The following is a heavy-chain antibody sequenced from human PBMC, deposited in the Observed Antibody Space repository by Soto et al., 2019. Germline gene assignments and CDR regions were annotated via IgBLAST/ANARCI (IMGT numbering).Heavy chain of an antibody. V-gene: IGHV4-34*01. CDR1: GGSFSGYY. D-gene: IGHD5-12*01. CDR3: ARPSYGLRPYYYYYYGMDV. CDR2: INHSGST. J-gene: IGHJ6*02. Sequence: SETLSLTCAVYGGSFSGYYWSWIRQPPGKGLEWIGEINHSGSTNYNPSLKSRVTISVDTSKNKFSLKLSSVTAADTAVYYCARPSYGLRPYYYYYYGMDVWGQGTTVTVSS.